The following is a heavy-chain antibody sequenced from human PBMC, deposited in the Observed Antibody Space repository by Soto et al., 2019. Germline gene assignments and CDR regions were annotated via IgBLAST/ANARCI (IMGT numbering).Heavy chain of an antibody. D-gene: IGHD3-16*01. CDR2: IYWHDDK. CDR1: GFSLITPVVG. CDR3: AHRGGATVGLYYFDY. Sequence: SGPTLVNPTQTLTLTCTFSGFSLITPVVGVNWIRQPPGKALEWLALIYWHDDKRYSPSLKSRLTITKDTSKNQVVLTMANMDPVDTATYYCAHRGGATVGLYYFDYWGQGALVTVSS. J-gene: IGHJ4*02. V-gene: IGHV2-5*01.